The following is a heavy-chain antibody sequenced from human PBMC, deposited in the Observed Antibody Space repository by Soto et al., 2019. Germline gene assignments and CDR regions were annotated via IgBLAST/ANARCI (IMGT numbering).Heavy chain of an antibody. D-gene: IGHD4-17*01. J-gene: IGHJ6*02. CDR3: ARTDYGDYMGYYYGMDV. CDR2: IYYSGST. V-gene: IGHV4-59*01. CDR1: GGSISSYY. Sequence: SETLSLTCTVSGGSISSYYWSWIRQPPGKGLEWIGYIYYSGSTNYNPSLKSRVTISVDTSKNQFSLKLSSVTAADTAVYYCARTDYGDYMGYYYGMDVWGQGTTVTVSS.